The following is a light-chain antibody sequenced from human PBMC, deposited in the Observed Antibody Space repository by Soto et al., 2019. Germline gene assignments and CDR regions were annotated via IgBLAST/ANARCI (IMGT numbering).Light chain of an antibody. CDR2: DVT. CDR3: RSYAGSTLHYV. V-gene: IGLV2-11*01. CDR1: GSDVGGYNY. Sequence: QSALTQPRSVSGSPGQSVTISCFGTGSDVGGYNYVSWYQQHPGKAPQLMIYDVTKRPSGVPDRFSGSKSGNTASLTISGLQAEDEADYYCRSYAGSTLHYVFGLGTKVTV. J-gene: IGLJ1*01.